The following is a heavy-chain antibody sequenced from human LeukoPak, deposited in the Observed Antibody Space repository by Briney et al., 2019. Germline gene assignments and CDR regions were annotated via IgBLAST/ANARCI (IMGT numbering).Heavy chain of an antibody. CDR2: ITSSSRTI. J-gene: IGHJ4*02. Sequence: GVSLRLSCAASGFTFSDYDMNWVRQPPGKGLEWVSYITSSSRTINYADSVKGRFTVSRDNAKNSLYLQMDSLRDEDTAVYYCARPTTVALDYWGQGTLVTVSS. CDR1: GFTFSDYD. D-gene: IGHD4-23*01. V-gene: IGHV3-48*02. CDR3: ARPTTVALDY.